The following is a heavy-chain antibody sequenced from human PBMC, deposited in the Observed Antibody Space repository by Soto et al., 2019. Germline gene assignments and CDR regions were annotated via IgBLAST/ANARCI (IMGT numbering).Heavy chain of an antibody. CDR3: ASCGGAGDYDILTGYPNTYYYYYMDV. Sequence: QVQLQESGPGLVKPSQTLSLTCTVSGGSISSGGYYWSWIRQHPGKGLEWIGYIYYSGSTYYNPSLKSRVTISVDTSKNQFARKLSSVTAADTAVYYCASCGGAGDYDILTGYPNTYYYYYMDVWGKGTTVTVSS. V-gene: IGHV4-31*03. J-gene: IGHJ6*03. CDR1: GGSISSGGYY. CDR2: IYYSGST. D-gene: IGHD3-9*01.